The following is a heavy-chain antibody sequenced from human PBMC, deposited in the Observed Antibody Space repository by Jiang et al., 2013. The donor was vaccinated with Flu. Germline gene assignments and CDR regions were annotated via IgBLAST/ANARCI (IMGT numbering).Heavy chain of an antibody. CDR2: ITPYNGDR. CDR1: GYTFIRNS. CDR3: ARVIVVRGASIDT. J-gene: IGHJ5*02. V-gene: IGHV1-18*01. Sequence: GAEVKKPGASVKVSCKTSGYTFIRNSLNWVRQAPGQGLEWVGWITPYNGDRMYAANFQGRVTLTSDTSTNTAYMELRGLRSDDTAVYYCARVIVVRGASIDTWGQGTLVTVSS. D-gene: IGHD1-26*01.